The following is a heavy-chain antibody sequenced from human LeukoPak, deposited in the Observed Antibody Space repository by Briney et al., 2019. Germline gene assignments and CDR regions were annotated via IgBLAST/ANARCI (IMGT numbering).Heavy chain of an antibody. CDR1: GGTFSSYA. CDR2: IIPILGIA. D-gene: IGHD3-22*01. V-gene: IGHV1-69*04. J-gene: IGHJ4*02. Sequence: GASVKVSCKASGGTFSSYAISWVRQAPGQGLEWMGRIIPILGIANYAQKSQGRVTITADKSTSTAYMELSSLRSEDTAVYYCARAEGGGYFQLGDYWGQGTLVTVSS. CDR3: ARAEGGGYFQLGDY.